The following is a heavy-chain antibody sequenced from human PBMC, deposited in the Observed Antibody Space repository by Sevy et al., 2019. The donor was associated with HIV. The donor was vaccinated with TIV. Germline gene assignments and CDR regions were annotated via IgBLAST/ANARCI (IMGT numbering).Heavy chain of an antibody. CDR3: ARGSGSHYRFGFDP. V-gene: IGHV4-59*01. CDR2: IYYSGGT. Sequence: SETLSLTCTVSGGSISSYYWSWIRQPPGKGLEWIGYIYYSGGTNYNPSLKSRVTISVDTSKNQFSLKLSSVTAADTAVYYCARGSGSHYRFGFDPWGQGTLVTVSS. J-gene: IGHJ5*02. CDR1: GGSISSYY. D-gene: IGHD1-26*01.